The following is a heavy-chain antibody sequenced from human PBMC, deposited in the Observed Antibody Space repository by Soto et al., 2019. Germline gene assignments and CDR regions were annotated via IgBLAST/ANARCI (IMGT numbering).Heavy chain of an antibody. J-gene: IGHJ4*02. V-gene: IGHV2-5*02. CDR2: IYWDNDK. CDR1: GFSLSTSGVG. D-gene: IGHD1-7*01. Sequence: GSGPTLVNPTQTLTLTCTFSGFSLSTSGVGVGWIRQTPGKALEWLALIYWDNDKRYSPSLRSSLTITKDTSKNQVLLTMTNLDPVDTATYYCAHRLEGYDWNSGALDYWGQGTLVTVSS. CDR3: AHRLEGYDWNSGALDY.